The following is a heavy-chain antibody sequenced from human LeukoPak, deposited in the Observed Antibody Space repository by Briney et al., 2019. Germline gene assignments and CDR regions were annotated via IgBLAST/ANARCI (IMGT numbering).Heavy chain of an antibody. V-gene: IGHV5-51*01. CDR2: IYPGDSDT. CDR1: GYSFTSYW. D-gene: IGHD3-22*01. Sequence: GESLKISFKGSGYSFTSYWIGWVRQMPGKGLEWMGIIYPGDSDTRYSPSFQGQVTISADKSISTAYLQWSSLKASDTAIYYCARMPYDSTGYFYHWGQGTLVTVSS. J-gene: IGHJ4*02. CDR3: ARMPYDSTGYFYH.